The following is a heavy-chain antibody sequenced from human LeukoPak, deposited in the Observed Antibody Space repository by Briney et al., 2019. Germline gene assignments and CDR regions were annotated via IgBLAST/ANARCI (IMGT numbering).Heavy chain of an antibody. D-gene: IGHD3-22*01. CDR3: ARGRGYYDSSGYYYFDY. J-gene: IGHJ4*02. Sequence: SETLSLTCAVYGGSFSGYYRSWIRQPPGKGLEWIGEINHSGSTNYNPSLKSRVTISVDTSKNQFSLKLSSVTAADTAVYYCARGRGYYDSSGYYYFDYWGQGTLVTVSS. CDR2: INHSGST. V-gene: IGHV4-34*01. CDR1: GGSFSGYY.